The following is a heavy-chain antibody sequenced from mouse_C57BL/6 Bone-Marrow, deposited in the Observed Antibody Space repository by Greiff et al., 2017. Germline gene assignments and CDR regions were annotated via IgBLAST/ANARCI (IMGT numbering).Heavy chain of an antibody. CDR1: GYTFTSYW. Sequence: QVQLQQPGAELVRPGSSVKLSCKASGYTFTSYWMDWVKQRPGQGLEWIGNIYPSDSETHYNQKFKDKATLTVDKSSSTAYMQLSSLTSEDSAVYYCARRGGNYESACWGQGTLVTVSA. V-gene: IGHV1-61*01. CDR2: IYPSDSET. CDR3: ARRGGNYESAC. D-gene: IGHD2-1*01. J-gene: IGHJ3*01.